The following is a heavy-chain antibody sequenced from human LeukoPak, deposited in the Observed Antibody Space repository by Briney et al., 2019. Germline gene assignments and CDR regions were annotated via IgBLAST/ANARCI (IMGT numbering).Heavy chain of an antibody. J-gene: IGHJ4*02. CDR1: GFTFSSYS. CDR3: ASTPRITMVRQNDY. V-gene: IGHV3-21*01. CDR2: ISSSSSYI. Sequence: GGSLRLSCAASGFTFSSYSMNWVRQAPGKGLEWVSSISSSSSYIYYADSVKGRFTISRDNAKNSLYLQMNSLRAEDTAVYYCASTPRITMVRQNDYWGQGTLVTVSS. D-gene: IGHD3-10*01.